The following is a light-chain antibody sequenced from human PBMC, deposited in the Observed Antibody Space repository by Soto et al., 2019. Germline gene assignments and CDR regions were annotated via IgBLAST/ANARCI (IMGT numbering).Light chain of an antibody. CDR2: DAS. Sequence: EIMMTQSPATLSVTPGERATLSCRASQSVSRNLAWYQQKPGQAPRLLIYDASTRATGTPARFSGSGSGTKFTLSISSLQSEDFGFYYCQQYNNWPWTFGQGTKVDIK. V-gene: IGKV3D-15*01. CDR3: QQYNNWPWT. J-gene: IGKJ1*01. CDR1: QSVSRN.